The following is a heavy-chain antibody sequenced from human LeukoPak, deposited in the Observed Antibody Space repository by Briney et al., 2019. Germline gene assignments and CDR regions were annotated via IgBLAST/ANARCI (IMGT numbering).Heavy chain of an antibody. J-gene: IGHJ4*02. V-gene: IGHV3-23*01. Sequence: TGGSLRPSCAASGFTFSNYSMSWARQAPGKGLEWVSTISGAGGTTYYADSVKGRFTISRDNSKNTLFLQFNSLRADDTAVYYCAKGRGTTVTAAANYWGQGTLVTVSS. D-gene: IGHD4-17*01. CDR1: GFTFSNYS. CDR3: AKGRGTTVTAAANY. CDR2: ISGAGGTT.